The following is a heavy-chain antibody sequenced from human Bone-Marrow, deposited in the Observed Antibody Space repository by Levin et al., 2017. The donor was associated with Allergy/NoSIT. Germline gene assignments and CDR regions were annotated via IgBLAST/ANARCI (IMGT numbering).Heavy chain of an antibody. Sequence: PGGSLRLSCLASGFTFSDYGMHWVRQAPGKGLEWVADIWADGRDRNYAESVKGRFTISRDNSNNSLSLQMNSLRAEDTAVYYCARGLATCSSATCYKLFDVWGLGTLVTVSS. V-gene: IGHV3-33*01. CDR2: IWADGRDR. D-gene: IGHD2-15*01. J-gene: IGHJ4*02. CDR1: GFTFSDYG. CDR3: ARGLATCSSATCYKLFDV.